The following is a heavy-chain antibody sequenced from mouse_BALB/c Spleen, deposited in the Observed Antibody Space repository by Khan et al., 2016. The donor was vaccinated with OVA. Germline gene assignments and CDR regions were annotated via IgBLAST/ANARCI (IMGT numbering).Heavy chain of an antibody. CDR1: GFSLTSFG. Sequence: QVQLKESGPGLVAPSQSLSITCTVSGFSLTSFGVYWVRQPPGKGLEWLGVIWADGSTNYNSALMSRLSISKDNSKSQVFLKMNSLQTDDTAMYYCARDGYYFDYWGQGTLVSVSA. CDR2: IWADGST. J-gene: IGHJ3*01. D-gene: IGHD2-3*01. CDR3: ARDGYYFDY. V-gene: IGHV2-9*02.